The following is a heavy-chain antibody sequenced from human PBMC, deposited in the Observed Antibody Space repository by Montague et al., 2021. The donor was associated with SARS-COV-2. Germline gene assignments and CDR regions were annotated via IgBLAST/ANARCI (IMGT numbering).Heavy chain of an antibody. CDR1: GYSISSGDY. Sequence: SETLSLTCTVSGYSISSGDYWGWIRQPPGKGLEWIGRIYRDGNTYYNPSLESRVTMSVDTSKNQFSLRLNSVSAADTAVYYCARAQVTIFGVLIMLPAAGAVDVWGQGTTVTVSS. J-gene: IGHJ3*01. D-gene: IGHD3-3*01. V-gene: IGHV4-38-2*02. CDR2: IYRDGNT. CDR3: ARAQVTIFGVLIMLPAAGAVDV.